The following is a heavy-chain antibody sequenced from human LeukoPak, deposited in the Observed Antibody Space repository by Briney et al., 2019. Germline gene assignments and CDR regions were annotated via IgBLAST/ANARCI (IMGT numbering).Heavy chain of an antibody. Sequence: SGTLSLTCAVSGGSISISNWWSWVRQPPGKGLEWIGEIYHSGSTNYNPSLKSRVTISVDKSKNQFSLKLSSVTAADTAVYYCGYSSGWELGYFQHWGKGTLVTVSS. V-gene: IGHV4-4*02. CDR2: IYHSGST. D-gene: IGHD6-19*01. CDR3: GYSSGWELGYFQH. J-gene: IGHJ1*01. CDR1: GGSISISNW.